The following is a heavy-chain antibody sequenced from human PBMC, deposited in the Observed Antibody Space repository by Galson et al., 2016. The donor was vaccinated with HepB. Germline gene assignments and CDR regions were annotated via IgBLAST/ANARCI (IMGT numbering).Heavy chain of an antibody. J-gene: IGHJ6*02. D-gene: IGHD4-17*01. CDR2: ISYDGNNR. CDR3: ARDRGLLHYYDGMDV. V-gene: IGHV3-33*08. Sequence: SLRLSCATSGFTFNNYGINWVRQAPGKGLEWVAVISYDGNNRHYADAVKGRFTISRDSSTNTVYLQMNSLRADDTAVYFCARDRGLLHYYDGMDVWGQGTSVTLSS. CDR1: GFTFNNYG.